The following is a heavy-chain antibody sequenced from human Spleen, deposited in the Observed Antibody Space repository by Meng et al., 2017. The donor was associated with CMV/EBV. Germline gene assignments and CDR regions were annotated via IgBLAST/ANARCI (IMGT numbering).Heavy chain of an antibody. CDR2: ISSSSSSI. V-gene: IGHV3-21*01. CDR3: SRKPRYSSGCYDY. J-gene: IGHJ4*02. Sequence: GESLKISCAASGFTFSSYSMNWVRQAPGKGLEWVSSISSSSSSIYYADSVKGRFTISRDNAKNSLYLDMNSLTAEDTAVYYCSRKPRYSSGCYDYWGQGTLVTVSS. CDR1: GFTFSSYS. D-gene: IGHD6-19*01.